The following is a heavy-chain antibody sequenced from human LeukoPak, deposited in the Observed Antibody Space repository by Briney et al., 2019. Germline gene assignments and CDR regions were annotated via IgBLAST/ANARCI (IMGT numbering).Heavy chain of an antibody. CDR1: GYSISSGYY. CDR2: IYTSGST. J-gene: IGHJ6*03. D-gene: IGHD3-10*01. Sequence: SETLSLTCTVSGYSISSGYYWSWIRQPAGKGLEWIGRIYTSGSTNYNPSLKSRVTISVDTSKNQFSLKLSSVTAADTAVYYCAREGNYGSGNHYYYYYYMDVWGKGTTVTISS. CDR3: AREGNYGSGNHYYYYYYMDV. V-gene: IGHV4-61*02.